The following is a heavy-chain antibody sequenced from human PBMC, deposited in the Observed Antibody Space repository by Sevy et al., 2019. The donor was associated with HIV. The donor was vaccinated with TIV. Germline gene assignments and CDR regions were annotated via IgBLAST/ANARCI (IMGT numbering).Heavy chain of an antibody. CDR3: ARAIAAAASY. CDR1: GFTLSSYW. J-gene: IGHJ4*02. V-gene: IGHV3-7*01. Sequence: GESLKISCAASGFTLSSYWMSWVRQAPGKGLEWVGNINQDGSQKYYVDSVKGRFTVSRDTAKNSVYLQMNSLRAEDTAVYYCARAIAAAASYWGQGTLVTVSS. D-gene: IGHD6-25*01. CDR2: INQDGSQK.